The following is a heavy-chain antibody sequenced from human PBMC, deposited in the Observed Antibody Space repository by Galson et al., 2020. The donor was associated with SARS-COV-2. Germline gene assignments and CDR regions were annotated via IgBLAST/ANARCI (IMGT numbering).Heavy chain of an antibody. CDR1: GYTFTSYD. Sequence: ASVKVSCKASGYTFTSYDINCVRQATGQELEWMGWMNPNSGNTGYAQKFQGSVTITRNTSISTAYMELSSLRTEDTAVYYCATGGPPGRYYDFWSGYFMNDLRGGRDYYCGMGVWGQGTTVTVSS. CDR2: MNPNSGNT. D-gene: IGHD3-3*01. CDR3: ATGGPPGRYYDFWSGYFMNDLRGGRDYYCGMGV. J-gene: IGHJ6*01. V-gene: IGHV1-8*01.